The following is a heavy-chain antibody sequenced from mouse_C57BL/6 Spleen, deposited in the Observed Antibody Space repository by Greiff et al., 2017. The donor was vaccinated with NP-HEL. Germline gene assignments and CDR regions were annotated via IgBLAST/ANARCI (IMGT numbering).Heavy chain of an antibody. Sequence: QVHVKQSGAELARPGASVKLSCKASGYTFTSYGISWVKQSTGQGLEWIGEIYPRSGNTYYNEKFKGKATLTADKSSSTAYMELRSLTSEDSAVYFCARYNNYGSSLYYYAMDYWGQGTSVTVSS. CDR1: GYTFTSYG. CDR2: IYPRSGNT. D-gene: IGHD1-1*01. V-gene: IGHV1-81*01. CDR3: ARYNNYGSSLYYYAMDY. J-gene: IGHJ4*01.